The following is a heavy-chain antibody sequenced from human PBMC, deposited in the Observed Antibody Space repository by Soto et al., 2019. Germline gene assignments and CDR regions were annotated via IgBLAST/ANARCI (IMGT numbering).Heavy chain of an antibody. J-gene: IGHJ6*02. CDR2: FDPEDGET. D-gene: IGHD1-1*01. Sequence: ASVKVSCKVSGYTLTELSMHWVRQAPGKGLEWMGGFDPEDGETIYAQKFQGRVTMTEDTSTDTAYMELSSLRSEDTAVYYCATYARGTYGMDVWGQGITVTVSS. CDR3: ATYARGTYGMDV. CDR1: GYTLTELS. V-gene: IGHV1-24*01.